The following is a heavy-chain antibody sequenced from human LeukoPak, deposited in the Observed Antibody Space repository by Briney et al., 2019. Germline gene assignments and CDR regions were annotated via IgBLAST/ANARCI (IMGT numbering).Heavy chain of an antibody. CDR3: ARWQYWDTGGYFDY. D-gene: IGHD2-8*02. V-gene: IGHV4-31*01. J-gene: IGHJ4*02. CDR2: IFYSENT. Sequence: SQTLSLTCTVSGGSISGGAYYWSWIRQHPGKGLEGIAYIFYSENTYYNPSLKTQLTISVDTSKNQFSLKLSSVTAADTAVYYCARWQYWDTGGYFDYWGQGTLVTVSS. CDR1: GGSISGGAYY.